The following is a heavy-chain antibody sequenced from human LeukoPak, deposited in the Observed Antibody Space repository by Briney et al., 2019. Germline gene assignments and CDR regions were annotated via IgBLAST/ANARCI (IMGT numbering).Heavy chain of an antibody. V-gene: IGHV4-30-2*01. J-gene: IGHJ4*02. CDR3: TRELGGSYNDY. CDR1: GGSISSGGYS. CDR2: IYHSGST. Sequence: SQTLSLTCAVSGGSISSGGYSWSWIRQPPGKGLEWIGYIYHSGSTYYNPSLKSRVTISVDRSKNQFSLKLSSVTAADTAVYYCTRELGGSYNDYWGQGTLVTVSS. D-gene: IGHD1-26*01.